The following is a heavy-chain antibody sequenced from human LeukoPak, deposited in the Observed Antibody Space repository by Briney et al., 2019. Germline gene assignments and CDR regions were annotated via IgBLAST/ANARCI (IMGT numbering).Heavy chain of an antibody. CDR3: AREPLTGYHGFDY. CDR1: GFTVSSHF. J-gene: IGHJ4*02. Sequence: PGGSLRLSCAASGFTVSSHFMSWVRQAPGKGLEWVSVIYSGGSTYNADSVKGRFTISRDNSKNTLYLQMNSLRAADTAVYYCAREPLTGYHGFDYWGQGTLVTVSS. CDR2: IYSGGST. D-gene: IGHD3-9*01. V-gene: IGHV3-53*01.